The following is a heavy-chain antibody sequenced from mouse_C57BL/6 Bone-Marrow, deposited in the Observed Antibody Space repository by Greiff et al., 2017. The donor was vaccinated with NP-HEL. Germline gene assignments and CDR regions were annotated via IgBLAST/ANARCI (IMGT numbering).Heavy chain of an antibody. V-gene: IGHV1-75*01. Sequence: QVQLQQSGPELVKPGASVKISCKASGYTFTDYYINWVKQRPGQGLEWIGWIFPGSGSTYYNEKFKGKATLTVDKSSSTAYMLLSSLTSEDSAVYFCAREEDISYASGAMDYWGQGTSVTVSA. J-gene: IGHJ4*01. CDR2: IFPGSGST. D-gene: IGHD1-1*01. CDR3: AREEDISYASGAMDY. CDR1: GYTFTDYY.